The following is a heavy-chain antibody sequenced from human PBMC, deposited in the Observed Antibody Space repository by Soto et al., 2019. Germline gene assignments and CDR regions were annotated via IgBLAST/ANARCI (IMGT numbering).Heavy chain of an antibody. CDR2: IYSGGST. CDR3: GRAREIDYYYYYYMDV. Sequence: PGGSLRLSCAASGFTVSSNYMSWVRQAPGKGLEWVSVIYSGGSTYYADSVKGRFTISRHNSKNTLYLQMNSLRAEDTAVYYCGRAREIDYYYYYYMDVWGKGTTVTVSS. CDR1: GFTVSSNY. J-gene: IGHJ6*03. V-gene: IGHV3-53*04.